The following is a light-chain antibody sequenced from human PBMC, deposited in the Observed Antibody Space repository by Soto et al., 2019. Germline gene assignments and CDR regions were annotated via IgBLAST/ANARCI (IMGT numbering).Light chain of an antibody. CDR3: QETYSTPLFT. V-gene: IGKV1-39*01. J-gene: IGKJ3*01. CDR2: GAS. Sequence: DILLTQSPSSLSASVGDTVTITCRASQNIRTYLNWFQQKPGKAPKVLIYGASSLQSGVPSRFSGSGSGTDFTLTISSLQPEDFATYYCQETYSTPLFTFGHGTKVDIK. CDR1: QNIRTY.